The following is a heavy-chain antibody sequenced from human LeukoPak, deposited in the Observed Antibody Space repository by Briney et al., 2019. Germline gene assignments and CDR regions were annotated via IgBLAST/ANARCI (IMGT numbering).Heavy chain of an antibody. Sequence: SETLSLTCTVSGGSISSGSYYWSWFRQPAEKGLEWIGRIYTSGSTYHNPSLKSRVTISADTSKNQFSLNVSSVTAADTAVYYCARATSSYFYYMDVWGKGTTVTISS. V-gene: IGHV4-61*02. J-gene: IGHJ6*03. CDR3: ARATSSYFYYMDV. CDR2: IYTSGST. D-gene: IGHD5-12*01. CDR1: GGSISSGSYY.